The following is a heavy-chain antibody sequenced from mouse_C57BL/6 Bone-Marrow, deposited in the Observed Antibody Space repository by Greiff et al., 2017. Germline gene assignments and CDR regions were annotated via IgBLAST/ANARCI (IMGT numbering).Heavy chain of an antibody. CDR3: ARGYYGSSSWFAY. CDR2: IYPRSGNT. D-gene: IGHD1-1*01. CDR1: GYTFTSYG. Sequence: VQLQESGAELARPGASVKLSCKASGYTFTSYGISWVKQRTGQGLEWIGEIYPRSGNTYYNEKFKGKATLTADKSSSTAYMELRSLTSEDSAVYFCARGYYGSSSWFAYWGQGTLVTVSA. V-gene: IGHV1-81*01. J-gene: IGHJ3*01.